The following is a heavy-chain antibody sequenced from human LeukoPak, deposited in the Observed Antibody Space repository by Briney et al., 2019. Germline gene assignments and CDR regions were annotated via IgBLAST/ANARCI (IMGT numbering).Heavy chain of an antibody. Sequence: GGSLRLSCAASGFTFSSYAMHWVRQAPGKGLEWVAVISYDGSNKYYADSVKGRFTTSRDNSKNTLYLQMNSLRAEDTAVYYCARSVVPAATDYYYYYGMDVWGQGTTVTVS. CDR2: ISYDGSNK. CDR1: GFTFSSYA. CDR3: ARSVVPAATDYYYYYGMDV. D-gene: IGHD2-2*01. V-gene: IGHV3-30-3*01. J-gene: IGHJ6*02.